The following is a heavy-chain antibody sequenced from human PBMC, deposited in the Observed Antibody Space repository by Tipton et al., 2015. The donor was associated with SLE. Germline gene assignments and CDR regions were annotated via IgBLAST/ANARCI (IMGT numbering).Heavy chain of an antibody. CDR3: AKGGRLRSDLSSDY. J-gene: IGHJ4*02. CDR1: GFIFSNYE. CDR2: ISSSGSSI. Sequence: SLRLSCAASGFIFSNYEMNWVRQTPGKGLEWVAYISSSGSSIYYADSVKGRFTISRDSSKNTLYLQMNSLRAEDTAVYYCAKGGRLRSDLSSDYWGQGTLVTVSS. D-gene: IGHD1-26*01. V-gene: IGHV3-48*03.